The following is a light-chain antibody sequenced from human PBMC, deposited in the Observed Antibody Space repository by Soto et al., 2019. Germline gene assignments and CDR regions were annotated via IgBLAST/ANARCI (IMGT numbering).Light chain of an antibody. Sequence: QSGLTQPASVSGSPGQSITISCTGTNIDVGGYNYVSWYQQHPGKAPKLMIYEVTYRPSGVSNRFSGSKSGNTASLTISGLQAEDEDDYYCSSYTISSTLVVFGGGTKVTVL. CDR1: NIDVGGYNY. CDR2: EVT. J-gene: IGLJ3*02. V-gene: IGLV2-14*01. CDR3: SSYTISSTLVV.